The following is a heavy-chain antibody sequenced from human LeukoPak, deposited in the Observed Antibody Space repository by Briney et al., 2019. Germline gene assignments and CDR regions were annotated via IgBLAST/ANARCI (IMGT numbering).Heavy chain of an antibody. CDR1: GFTFSSYW. V-gene: IGHV3-7*01. CDR3: ARDRTGNDY. CDR2: IKEDGSEK. D-gene: IGHD1-1*01. Sequence: GGSLRLSCAASGFTFSSYWMSWIRQAPGKGLEWVANIKEDGSEKYYVDSVRGRFTISRDNAKSSLSLQMNSLRAEDTAVYYCARDRTGNDYWGQGALVTVSS. J-gene: IGHJ4*02.